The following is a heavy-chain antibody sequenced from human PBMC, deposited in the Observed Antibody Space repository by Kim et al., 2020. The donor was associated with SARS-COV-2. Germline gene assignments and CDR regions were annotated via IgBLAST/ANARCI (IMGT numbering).Heavy chain of an antibody. J-gene: IGHJ3*01. D-gene: IGHD1-7*01. Sequence: GGSLRLSCAASGFTFSSYGMHWVRQAPGKGLEWVAVIWYDGSNKYYADSVKGRFTISRDNSKNTLYLQMNSLRAWPPATYDLQSRSEARTSELQSHSDV. CDR1: GFTFSSYG. CDR2: IWYDGSNK. CDR3: QSRSEARTSELQSHSDV. V-gene: IGHV3-33*01.